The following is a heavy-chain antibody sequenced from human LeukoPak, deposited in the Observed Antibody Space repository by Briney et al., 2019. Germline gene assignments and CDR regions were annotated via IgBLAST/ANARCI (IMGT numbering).Heavy chain of an antibody. CDR3: ARDQEAFDY. V-gene: IGHV1-46*01. CDR1: GYTFTSYY. J-gene: IGHJ4*02. CDR2: IYPRDGST. Sequence: ASVKVSCKASGYTFTSYYIHWVRQAPGQGLEWMGMIYPRDGSTSYAQKFQGRVTVTRDTSTSTVHMELSGLRSEDTAVYYCARDQEAFDYWGQGTLVTVSS.